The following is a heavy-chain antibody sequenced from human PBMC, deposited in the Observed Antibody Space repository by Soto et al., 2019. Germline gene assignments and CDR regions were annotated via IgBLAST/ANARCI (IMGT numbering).Heavy chain of an antibody. V-gene: IGHV1-46*01. CDR1: GYTFTSYY. CDR3: ARTTYTYSSGWTPFDF. Sequence: ASVKVSCKASGYTFTSYYMHWVRQAPGQGLEWMGIINPSGGSTSYAQKFQGRVTMTRDTSTSTVYMELSSLRSEDTAVYYCARTTYTYSSGWTPFDFWGQGTLVPVSS. CDR2: INPSGGST. J-gene: IGHJ4*02. D-gene: IGHD6-19*01.